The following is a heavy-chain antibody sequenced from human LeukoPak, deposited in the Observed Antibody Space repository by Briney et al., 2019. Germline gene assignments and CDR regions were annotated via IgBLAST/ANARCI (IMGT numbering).Heavy chain of an antibody. CDR2: IYSGGST. CDR3: ARDRMYYGMDV. CDR1: GFTVSSNY. Sequence: GGSLRLSCAASGFTVSSNYMSWVRQAPGKGLEWVSVIYSGGSTYYADSVKGRFTISRDNSKNTLYLQMNSLRAEDTAVYYCARDRMYYGMDVWGQGTTVTVSS. J-gene: IGHJ6*02. V-gene: IGHV3-53*01.